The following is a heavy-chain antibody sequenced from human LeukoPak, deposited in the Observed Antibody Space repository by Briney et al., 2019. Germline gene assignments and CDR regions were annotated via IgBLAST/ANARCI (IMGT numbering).Heavy chain of an antibody. CDR2: IYYSGST. V-gene: IGHV4-31*03. J-gene: IGHJ6*02. Sequence: SETLSLTCTVSGGSISSGGYYWSGIRQHPGKGLEWIGYIYYSGSTYYNPSLKSRVTISVDTSKNQFSLKLSSVTAADTAVYYCARDHCSSTSCAMTRGYYYYGMDVWGQGTTVTVSS. CDR3: ARDHCSSTSCAMTRGYYYYGMDV. CDR1: GGSISSGGYY. D-gene: IGHD2-2*01.